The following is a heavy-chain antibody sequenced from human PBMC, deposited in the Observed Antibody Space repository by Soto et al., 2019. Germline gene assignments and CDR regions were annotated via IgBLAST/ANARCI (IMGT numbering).Heavy chain of an antibody. D-gene: IGHD3-22*01. CDR2: IIPIFGTA. Sequence: SVTVACKASGGTIRIYAISWVRQDPGQGLEWMGGIIPIFGTANYAQKSQGRVTITADESTSTAYMELSSLRSEDTAVYYCARALYYYDSSGYYWGQGTLVTVSS. CDR3: ARALYYYDSSGYY. CDR1: GGTIRIYA. V-gene: IGHV1-69*13. J-gene: IGHJ4*02.